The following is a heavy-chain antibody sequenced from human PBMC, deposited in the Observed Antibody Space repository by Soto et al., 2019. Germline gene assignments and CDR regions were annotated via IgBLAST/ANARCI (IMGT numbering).Heavy chain of an antibody. V-gene: IGHV3-30*18. CDR1: GFSISDYG. CDR3: AKGAGDRLSLGMDV. CDR2: ISYDGSNT. Sequence: QVQLVESGGGVVQPGWSLRLSCAASGFSISDYGMEWVRQAPGKGLEWVALISYDGSNTYYADSVKGRFTISRDNSKDTLFLQMTGLRREDTAAYYCAKGAGDRLSLGMDVWGQGTTVTVS. D-gene: IGHD1-26*01. J-gene: IGHJ6*02.